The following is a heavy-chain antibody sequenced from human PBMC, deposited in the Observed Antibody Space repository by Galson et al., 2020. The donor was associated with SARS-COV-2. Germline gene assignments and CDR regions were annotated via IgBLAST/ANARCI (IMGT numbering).Heavy chain of an antibody. CDR2: IYWDDDK. J-gene: IGHJ1*01. V-gene: IGHV2-5*02. CDR3: AQRSNFYHTFGS. CDR1: GFSLSTSGVG. Sequence: SGPTLVKPTQTLTLTCTFSGFSLSTSGVGVGWIRQPPGKALEWLALIYWDDDKRYSPSLNSRLTVTKDTSKNQVVLTMTSVDPADTATYYCAQRSNFYHTFGSWGQGALVTVYS. D-gene: IGHD3-10*01.